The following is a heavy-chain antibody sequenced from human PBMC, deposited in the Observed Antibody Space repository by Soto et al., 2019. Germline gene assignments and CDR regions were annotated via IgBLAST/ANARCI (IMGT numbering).Heavy chain of an antibody. Sequence: QLQLVQSGAEVKKPGASVKVSCKASGYTFTSYGISWVRQAPGQGLEWMGWISAYNGNTNYAQKLQGRVTMTTDTSTSTVYMELRSLSSDDTAAYYCARSSSGWYYRGYFDYWGQGTLVTVSS. CDR3: ARSSSGWYYRGYFDY. V-gene: IGHV1-18*04. J-gene: IGHJ4*02. CDR1: GYTFTSYG. D-gene: IGHD6-19*01. CDR2: ISAYNGNT.